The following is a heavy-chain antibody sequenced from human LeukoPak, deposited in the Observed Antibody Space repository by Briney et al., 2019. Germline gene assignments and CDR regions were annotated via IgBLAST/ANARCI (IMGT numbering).Heavy chain of an antibody. J-gene: IGHJ6*03. CDR2: ISNSGRNS. CDR1: GFTFSSYT. Sequence: PGGSLTLSCAASGFTFSSYTMSWVRQAPGKGLEWVSTISNSGRNSFYTDSVKGRFTISGDNAKNSLYLQMNSLRAEDTAVYYCARSRLAIFGVVIINYYYMDVWGKGTTVTVSS. CDR3: ARSRLAIFGVVIINYYYMDV. V-gene: IGHV3-23*01. D-gene: IGHD3-3*01.